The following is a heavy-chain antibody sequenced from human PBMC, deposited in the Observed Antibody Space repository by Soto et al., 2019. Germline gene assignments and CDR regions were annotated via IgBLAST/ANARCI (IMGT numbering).Heavy chain of an antibody. V-gene: IGHV4-59*08. Sequence: SETLPLTCTVSGGSFSPNCWSWIRQPPGKGLEWVGYIYYGGTTSYNPSLQSRVTISLETSKSQFSLRLTSVTAADTATYYCARHAVHSSGFTDYWGQRTLVTVSS. CDR2: IYYGGTT. CDR1: GGSFSPNC. CDR3: ARHAVHSSGFTDY. D-gene: IGHD6-19*01. J-gene: IGHJ4*02.